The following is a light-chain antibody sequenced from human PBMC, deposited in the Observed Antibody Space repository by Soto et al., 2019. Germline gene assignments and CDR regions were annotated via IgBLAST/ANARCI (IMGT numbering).Light chain of an antibody. CDR2: EVT. V-gene: IGLV2-14*01. Sequence: QPVLTQPASVSGSPGQSITISCTGTSRDVGGYNYVSWYQQHPAKAPKLMIYEVTNRPSGVSNRFSGSKSGNTASLTISGLQTEDEADYYCSSYTATTTRVVFGGGTKLTVL. CDR1: SRDVGGYNY. J-gene: IGLJ2*01. CDR3: SSYTATTTRVV.